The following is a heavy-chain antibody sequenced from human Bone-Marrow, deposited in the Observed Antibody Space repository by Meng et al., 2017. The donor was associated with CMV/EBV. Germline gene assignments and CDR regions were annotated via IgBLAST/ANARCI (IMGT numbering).Heavy chain of an antibody. V-gene: IGHV3-30*04. CDR3: ARGVLDV. CDR2: ISYDGSNK. J-gene: IGHJ6*02. CDR1: GFTFSSYA. Sequence: GESLKISCAASGFTFSSYAMHWVRQAPGKGLEWVAVISYDGSNKYYADSVKGRFTISRDNSKNTLYLQMNSLRAEDTAVYYCARGVLDVWGQGNTVTV.